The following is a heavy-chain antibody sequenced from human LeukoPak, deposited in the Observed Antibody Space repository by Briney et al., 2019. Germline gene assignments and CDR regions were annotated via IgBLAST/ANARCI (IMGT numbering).Heavy chain of an antibody. CDR2: INHSGST. J-gene: IGHJ5*02. D-gene: IGHD3-3*01. Sequence: SETLSLTCAVYGGSFSGYYWSWIRQPPGKGLEWIGEINHSGSTNYNPSLKSRVTISVDTSKNQFSLKLSSVTAADTAVYYCARSGRRFVGNWFGPWGQGTLVTVSS. CDR3: ARSGRRFVGNWFGP. V-gene: IGHV4-34*01. CDR1: GGSFSGYY.